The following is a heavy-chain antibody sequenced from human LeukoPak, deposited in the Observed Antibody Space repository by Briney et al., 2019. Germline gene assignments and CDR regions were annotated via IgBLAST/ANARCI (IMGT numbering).Heavy chain of an antibody. Sequence: ASVKVSCKASGYTFTGYYMHWARQAPGQGLEWMGWINPNSGGTNYAQKFQGRVTMTRDTSISTAYMELSRLRSDDTAVYYCAREPYSNPHYGMDVWGQGTTVTVSS. V-gene: IGHV1-2*02. CDR2: INPNSGGT. J-gene: IGHJ6*02. CDR3: AREPYSNPHYGMDV. CDR1: GYTFTGYY. D-gene: IGHD4-11*01.